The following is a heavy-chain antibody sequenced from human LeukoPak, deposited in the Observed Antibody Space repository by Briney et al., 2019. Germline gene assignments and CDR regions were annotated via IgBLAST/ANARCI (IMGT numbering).Heavy chain of an antibody. V-gene: IGHV4-38-2*02. D-gene: IGHD6-6*01. CDR2: LYHSGST. J-gene: IGHJ5*02. Sequence: SETLSLTCTVSGYSISSGYYWGWIRQPPGKGLEWIGSLYHSGSTYYNPPLKSRVTISVDTSKNQFSLKLSSVTAADTAVYYCARDVRPLHSSSSDWFDPWGQGTLVTVSS. CDR3: ARDVRPLHSSSSDWFDP. CDR1: GYSISSGYY.